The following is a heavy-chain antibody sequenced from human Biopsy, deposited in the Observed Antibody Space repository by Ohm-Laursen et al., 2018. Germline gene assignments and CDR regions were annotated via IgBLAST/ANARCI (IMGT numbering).Heavy chain of an antibody. CDR2: ISYTGYT. V-gene: IGHV4-61*05. CDR1: GGSISNNNYY. CDR3: ARGSNEYGGLYFPH. J-gene: IGHJ1*01. Sequence: SDTLSLTCTVSGGSISNNNYYWGWIRQPPGKGLEWIGHISYTGYTSYKSSLKGRVTISLDTSRKHFSLRLTSLAAADTAVYYCARGSNEYGGLYFPHWGQGTLVTVSS. D-gene: IGHD4-23*01.